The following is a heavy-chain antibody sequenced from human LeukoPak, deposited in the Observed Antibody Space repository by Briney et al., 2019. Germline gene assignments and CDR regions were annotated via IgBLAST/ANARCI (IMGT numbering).Heavy chain of an antibody. CDR3: ASAGLWFGELFPHAFDI. D-gene: IGHD3-10*01. Sequence: ASVKVSCKASGYTFTSYDINWVRQATGQGLEWMGWMNPNSGNTGYAQKFQGRVTMTRNTSISTAYMELSSLRSEDTAVYYCASAGLWFGELFPHAFDIWGQGTMVTVSS. CDR1: GYTFTSYD. V-gene: IGHV1-8*01. J-gene: IGHJ3*02. CDR2: MNPNSGNT.